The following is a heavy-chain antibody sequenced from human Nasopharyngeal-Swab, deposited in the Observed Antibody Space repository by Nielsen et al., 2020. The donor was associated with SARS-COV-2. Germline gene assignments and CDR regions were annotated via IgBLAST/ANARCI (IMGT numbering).Heavy chain of an antibody. J-gene: IGHJ3*02. CDR1: GFTFSAYT. CDR3: ARVKSFGPDVFDI. Sequence: GESLKISCAASGFTFSAYTMNWVRQAPGKGLEWVSYISSSTSTTYCADSVEGRFTISRDNAKNSLYLEMDSLRAEDTAVYYCARVKSFGPDVFDIWGQGTMVTVSS. D-gene: IGHD3-16*01. CDR2: ISSSTSTT. V-gene: IGHV3-48*04.